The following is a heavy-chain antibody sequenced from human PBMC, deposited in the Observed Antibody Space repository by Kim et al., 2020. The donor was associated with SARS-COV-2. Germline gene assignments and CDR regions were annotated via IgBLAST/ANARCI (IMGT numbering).Heavy chain of an antibody. CDR3: AKDHYDILTGYYYFDY. D-gene: IGHD3-9*01. V-gene: IGHV3-9*01. J-gene: IGHJ4*02. Sequence: SVTGPLTISRDNAKNSLYLQMNSLRPEDTALYYCAKDHYDILTGYYYFDYWGQGTLVTVSS.